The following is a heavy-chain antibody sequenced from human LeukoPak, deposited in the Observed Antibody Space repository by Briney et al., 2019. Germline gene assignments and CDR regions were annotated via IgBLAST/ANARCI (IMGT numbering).Heavy chain of an antibody. CDR2: IVPIFGTP. J-gene: IGHJ4*02. CDR3: AKRGSSRWYGPFYFDS. D-gene: IGHD6-13*01. CDR1: GGAFNNYV. V-gene: IGHV1-69*13. Sequence: GASVKVSCKTSGGAFNNYVINWVRQAPGQGLEWMGDIVPIFGTPSYAHNFQGRVTITADESTNTAYMELSSLTSEDTALYYCAKRGSSRWYGPFYFDSWGQGTLVTVSS.